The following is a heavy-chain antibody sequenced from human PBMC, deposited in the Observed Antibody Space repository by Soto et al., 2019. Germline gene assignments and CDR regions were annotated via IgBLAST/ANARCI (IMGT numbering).Heavy chain of an antibody. J-gene: IGHJ4*02. Sequence: EVQLVESGGGLVQRGGSLRLSCVASGFTFGFSWMSWVRQAPGKGLEWVADIKQDGSEKYYVDSVKGRFTISRDNAKNSLYLQMDSLRAEDTGVYYCASNRGAPYHLDYWGQGTLVTVSS. D-gene: IGHD2-2*01. CDR3: ASNRGAPYHLDY. CDR2: IKQDGSEK. CDR1: GFTFGFSW. V-gene: IGHV3-7*01.